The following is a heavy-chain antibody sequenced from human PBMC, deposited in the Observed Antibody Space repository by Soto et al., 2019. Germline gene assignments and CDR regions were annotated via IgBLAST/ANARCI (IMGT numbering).Heavy chain of an antibody. V-gene: IGHV1-18*01. D-gene: IGHD3-3*01. CDR3: ARDSRFSEWLLADLNWFDP. CDR2: ISAYNGNT. CDR1: GYTCTSYG. Sequence: GASVKVSCKASGYTCTSYGISWVRQAPGQGLEWMGWISAYNGNTNYAQKLQGRVTMTTDTSTSTAYMELRSLRSDDTAVYYCARDSRFSEWLLADLNWFDPWGQGTLVTVSS. J-gene: IGHJ5*02.